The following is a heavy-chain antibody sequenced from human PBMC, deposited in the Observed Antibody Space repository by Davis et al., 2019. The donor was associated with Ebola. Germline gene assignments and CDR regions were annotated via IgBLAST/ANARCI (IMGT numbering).Heavy chain of an antibody. CDR3: ARGAQWLGMPFDY. V-gene: IGHV1-2*06. Sequence: AASVKVSCKASGYRFTGYYIHWVRQAPGQGPEWMGRIDPNSGGTNSAQKFQGRVTMTRDTSTSTAYMELRDLRSDDTALYYCARGAQWLGMPFDYWGQGTLVSVSS. D-gene: IGHD6-19*01. CDR2: IDPNSGGT. J-gene: IGHJ4*02. CDR1: GYRFTGYY.